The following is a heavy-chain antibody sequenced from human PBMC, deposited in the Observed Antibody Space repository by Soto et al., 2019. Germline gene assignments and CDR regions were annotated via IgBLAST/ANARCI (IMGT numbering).Heavy chain of an antibody. V-gene: IGHV4-31*03. CDR1: GGSISSGGYY. Sequence: QVQLQESGPGLVKPSQTLSLTCTVSGGSISSGGYYWSWIRQHPGKGLEWIGYIYYSGSTYYNPSLKSRVTISVDTSKNQFSLKLSSVTAADTAVYYCRLLWFGELSYRPYYFDYWGQGTLVTVSS. D-gene: IGHD3-10*01. CDR2: IYYSGST. CDR3: RLLWFGELSYRPYYFDY. J-gene: IGHJ4*02.